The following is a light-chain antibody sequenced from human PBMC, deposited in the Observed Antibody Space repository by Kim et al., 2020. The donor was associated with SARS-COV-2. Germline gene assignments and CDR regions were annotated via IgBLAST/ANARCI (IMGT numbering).Light chain of an antibody. Sequence: GQSVTISCTRTSSDVGGYKYVSWYQQHPGKAPKPMIYDVSKRPSGVPDRFSGSKSGNTASLTISGLQAEDEADYYCCSYAGSYTVVFGGGTQLTVL. CDR1: SSDVGGYKY. CDR3: CSYAGSYTVV. CDR2: DVS. V-gene: IGLV2-11*01. J-gene: IGLJ2*01.